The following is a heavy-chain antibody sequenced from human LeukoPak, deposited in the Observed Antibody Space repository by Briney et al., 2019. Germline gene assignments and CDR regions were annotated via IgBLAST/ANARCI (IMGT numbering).Heavy chain of an antibody. J-gene: IGHJ5*02. CDR1: GFTFSSYS. CDR3: AREGTVTVDLRFDP. Sequence: PGGSLRLSCAASGFTFSSYSMNWVRQAPGKGREWVSSISSSSSYIYYADSVKGRFTISRDNAKNSLYLQMNSLRAEDTAVYYCAREGTVTVDLRFDPWGQGTLVTVSS. V-gene: IGHV3-21*01. D-gene: IGHD4-11*01. CDR2: ISSSSSYI.